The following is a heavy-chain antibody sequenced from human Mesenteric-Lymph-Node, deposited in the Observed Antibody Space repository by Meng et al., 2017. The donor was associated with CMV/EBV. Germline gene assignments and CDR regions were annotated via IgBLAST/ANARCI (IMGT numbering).Heavy chain of an antibody. V-gene: IGHV1-2*02. Sequence: ASVKVSCKASEYTFTGYYMHWVRQAPGQGLEWMGWINPNSGGTIYTQKFQGRVTMTRDTSISTAYMELSRLRSDDTAVYYCARVRGCSGDSCYRFFDYWGQGTLVTVSS. CDR2: INPNSGGT. CDR1: EYTFTGYY. D-gene: IGHD2-15*01. J-gene: IGHJ4*02. CDR3: ARVRGCSGDSCYRFFDY.